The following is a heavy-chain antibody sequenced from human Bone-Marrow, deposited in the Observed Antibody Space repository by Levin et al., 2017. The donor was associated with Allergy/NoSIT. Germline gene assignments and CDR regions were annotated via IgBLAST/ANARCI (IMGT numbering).Heavy chain of an antibody. J-gene: IGHJ6*03. D-gene: IGHD6-13*01. CDR3: ARGIASGGKTYYYYYMDV. V-gene: IGHV1-2*02. Sequence: ASVKVSCKASGYIFSDYYMHWVRQAPGQGLEWMGWINPNTGGTSYSQNFQGRVTMTRDTSISTAYMDLSSLRSDDTAVYYCARGIASGGKTYYYYYMDVWGRGTTVAVSS. CDR1: GYIFSDYY. CDR2: INPNTGGT.